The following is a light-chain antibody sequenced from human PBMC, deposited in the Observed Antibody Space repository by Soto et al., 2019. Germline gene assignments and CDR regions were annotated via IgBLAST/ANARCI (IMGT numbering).Light chain of an antibody. CDR2: GTS. V-gene: IGKV3-20*01. Sequence: EIVLTQSPDTLSLSPGERATLSCRASQSVSSSYLAWYQQKPGQAPRLLIYGTSNRATGIPDRFSGSGSGTDFTLTVSRLEPEDFAVYYCQQYFSSPWTFGHGTKVEI. J-gene: IGKJ1*01. CDR3: QQYFSSPWT. CDR1: QSVSSSY.